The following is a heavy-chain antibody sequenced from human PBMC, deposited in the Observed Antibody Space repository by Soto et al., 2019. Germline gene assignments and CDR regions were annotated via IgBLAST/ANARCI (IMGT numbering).Heavy chain of an antibody. J-gene: IGHJ6*02. CDR1: GFTFSDYY. D-gene: IGHD6-6*01. CDR2: ISSSSVYT. Sequence: GSLRLSCAASGFTFSDYYMSWIRQAPGKGLEWVSYISSSSVYTNYADSVRGRFTISRDNAKNSLYLQMNSLRAEDTGVYYCARDAPDDSSSTAYYYYGMGVWGRGTTVTVSS. CDR3: ARDAPDDSSSTAYYYYGMGV. V-gene: IGHV3-11*06.